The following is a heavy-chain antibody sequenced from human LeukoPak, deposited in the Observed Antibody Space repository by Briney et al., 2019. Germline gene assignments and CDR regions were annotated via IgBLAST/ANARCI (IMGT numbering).Heavy chain of an antibody. V-gene: IGHV3-64*01. Sequence: GGSPRLSCAASGFTFSSYAMHWVHQAPGKGLEYVSAISSNGGSTYYANSVKGRFTISRDNSKNTLYLQMGSLRAEDMAVYYCARAYSSSSTDAFDIWGQGTMVTVSS. J-gene: IGHJ3*02. D-gene: IGHD6-6*01. CDR3: ARAYSSSSTDAFDI. CDR1: GFTFSSYA. CDR2: ISSNGGST.